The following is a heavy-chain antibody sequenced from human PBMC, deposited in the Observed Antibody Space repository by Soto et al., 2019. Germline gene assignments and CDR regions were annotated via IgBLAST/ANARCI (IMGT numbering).Heavy chain of an antibody. V-gene: IGHV1-3*04. J-gene: IGHJ6*02. CDR1: GYTFATYA. CDR2: INTGNGYT. CDR3: TRVNTICLNPEYYSYAIDG. D-gene: IGHD3-10*01. Sequence: QVQLVQSGAEVKKPGASVKVSCKASGYTFATYAIHWVRKAPGQRLEWMGWINTGNGYTEYSQNFRGRVTITRDTSACTAYMELSSLSSEDTAMYDCTRVNTICLNPEYYSYAIDGWGQGTTVTVAS.